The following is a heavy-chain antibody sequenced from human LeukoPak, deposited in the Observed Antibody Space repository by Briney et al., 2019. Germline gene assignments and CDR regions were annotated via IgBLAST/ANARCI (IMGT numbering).Heavy chain of an antibody. CDR2: ISYDGNNK. V-gene: IGHV3-30-3*01. CDR3: ARDFRGVRGVIPFDY. D-gene: IGHD3-10*01. J-gene: IGHJ4*02. CDR1: GFTFRNYA. Sequence: GGSLRLSCAASGFTFRNYAMHWVRQAPGKGLEWVAVISYDGNNKYYADSVKGRFTLSRDNSKNTLYLQMNSLRAEDTAVYYCARDFRGVRGVIPFDYWGQGTLVTVSS.